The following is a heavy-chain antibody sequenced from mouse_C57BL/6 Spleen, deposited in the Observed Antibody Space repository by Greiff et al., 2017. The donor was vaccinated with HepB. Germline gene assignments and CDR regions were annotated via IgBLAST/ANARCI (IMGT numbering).Heavy chain of an antibody. CDR2: ISDGGSYT. D-gene: IGHD1-1*01. Sequence: EVKVVESGGGLVKPGGSLKLSCAASGFTFSSYAMYWVRQTPEKRLEWVATISDGGSYTYYPDNVKGRFTISRDNAKNNLYLQMSHLKSEDTAMYYCARDRDYYGSSYWYFDVWGTGTTVTVSS. CDR1: GFTFSSYA. V-gene: IGHV5-4*01. CDR3: ARDRDYYGSSYWYFDV. J-gene: IGHJ1*03.